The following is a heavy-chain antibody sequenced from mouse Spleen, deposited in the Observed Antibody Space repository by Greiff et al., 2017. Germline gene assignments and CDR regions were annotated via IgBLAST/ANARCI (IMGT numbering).Heavy chain of an antibody. D-gene: IGHD2-1*01. CDR2: INYDGSST. Sequence: EVKLVESEGGLVQPGSSMKLSCTASGFTFSDYYMAWVRQVPEKGLEWVANINYDGSSTYYLDSLKSRFIISRDNAKNILYLQMSSLKSEDTATYYCAVYGNYDYAMDYWGQGTSVTVSS. CDR1: GFTFSDYY. J-gene: IGHJ4*01. CDR3: AVYGNYDYAMDY. V-gene: IGHV5-16*01.